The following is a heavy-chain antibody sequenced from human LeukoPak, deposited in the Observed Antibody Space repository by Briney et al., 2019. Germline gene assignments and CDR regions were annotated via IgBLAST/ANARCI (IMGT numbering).Heavy chain of an antibody. J-gene: IGHJ4*01. CDR2: ISGSGGST. V-gene: IGHV3-23*01. CDR3: AKGIYSSGWSYFDY. CDR1: GFTFSSYA. D-gene: IGHD6-19*01. Sequence: GGSLRLSCASSGFTFSSYAMSWVRQAPGKGLEWVSAISGSGGSTYYADSVKGRFTISRDNSKNTLYLQMNSLRAEDTAVYYCAKGIYSSGWSYFDYWGHGTLVTVSS.